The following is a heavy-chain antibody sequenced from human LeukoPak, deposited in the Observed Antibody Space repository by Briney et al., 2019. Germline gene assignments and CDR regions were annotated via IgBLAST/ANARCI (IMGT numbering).Heavy chain of an antibody. CDR1: GFTFSGFW. D-gene: IGHD6-6*01. J-gene: IGHJ4*02. V-gene: IGHV3-7*03. Sequence: GGSLRLSCAVSGFTFSGFWMSWSRQAPGKGLEWVASINSDGSEGYYADVVKGRFTISRDNAKNSLYLQINSLRAEDTAVYYCAKDTYSSSPYYFDYWGQGILVTVSS. CDR3: AKDTYSSSPYYFDY. CDR2: INSDGSEG.